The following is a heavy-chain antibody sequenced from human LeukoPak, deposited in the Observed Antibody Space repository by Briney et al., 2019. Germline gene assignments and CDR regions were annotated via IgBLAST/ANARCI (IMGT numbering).Heavy chain of an antibody. CDR1: GGSFSGYY. CDR3: ARGHVNSGRYPHIFDY. J-gene: IGHJ4*02. Sequence: SETLSLTCAVYGGSFSGYYWSWIRQPPGKGLEWIGEINHSGSTNYNPSLKSRVTISVDTSKNQFSLKLSSVTAADTAVYYCARGHVNSGRYPHIFDYWGQGTLVTVSS. D-gene: IGHD1-26*01. CDR2: INHSGST. V-gene: IGHV4-34*01.